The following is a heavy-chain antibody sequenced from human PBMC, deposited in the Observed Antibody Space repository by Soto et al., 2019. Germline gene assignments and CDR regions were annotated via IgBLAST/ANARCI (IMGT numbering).Heavy chain of an antibody. D-gene: IGHD1-26*01. CDR3: ARALIVGATLGIFDY. V-gene: IGHV1-46*01. CDR2: INPSGGST. CDR1: GYTFTSYY. Sequence: GASVKVSCKASGYTFTSYYMHWVRQAPGQGLEWMGIINPSGGSTSYAQKFQGRVTMTRDTSTSTVYMELSSLRSEDTAVYYCARALIVGATLGIFDYWGQGTLVTVSS. J-gene: IGHJ4*02.